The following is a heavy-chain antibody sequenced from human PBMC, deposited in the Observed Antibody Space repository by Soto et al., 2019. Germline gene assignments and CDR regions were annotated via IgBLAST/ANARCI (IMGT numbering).Heavy chain of an antibody. CDR1: GFTFRNHA. D-gene: IGHD2-15*01. CDR2: IAHDGSNA. Sequence: QVQLVESGGGVVQPGGSLRLSCAASGFTFRNHAMHWVRQAPGKGLECLAVIAHDGSNAFYRDSVKGRFTVSRDNAKNTLYLYMNSLRSEDTGVYYXAXXXREDILVVVGARPGEYGTDIWGQGTTVIVSS. V-gene: IGHV3-30-3*01. J-gene: IGHJ6*02. CDR3: AXXXREDILVVVGARPGEYGTDI.